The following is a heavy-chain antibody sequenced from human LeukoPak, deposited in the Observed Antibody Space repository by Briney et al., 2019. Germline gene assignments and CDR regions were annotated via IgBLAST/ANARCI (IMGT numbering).Heavy chain of an antibody. CDR2: IKQDGSEK. J-gene: IGHJ6*02. D-gene: IGHD2/OR15-2a*01. CDR1: GFTFSSYW. Sequence: GGSLRLSCAASGFTFSSYWMSWVRQAPGKGLEWVANIKQDGSEKYYVDSVEGRFTISRDSAKNSLYLQVNSLRAEDTAVYYCASTTISPVGGMDVWGQGTTVTVSS. V-gene: IGHV3-7*05. CDR3: ASTTISPVGGMDV.